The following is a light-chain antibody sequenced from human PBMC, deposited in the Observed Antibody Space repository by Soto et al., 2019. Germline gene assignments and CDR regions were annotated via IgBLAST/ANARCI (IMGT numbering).Light chain of an antibody. CDR2: DAS. CDR3: QQRTDWPPAVT. Sequence: IVLTQSPATLSLSPGERATLSCRASQSVSIYLAWYQHKPGQAPRLLIYDASNRATGIPARFSGSGSGTDFTLTISSLEPEDFAVYYCQQRTDWPPAVTFGLGTRLEIK. CDR1: QSVSIY. J-gene: IGKJ5*01. V-gene: IGKV3-11*01.